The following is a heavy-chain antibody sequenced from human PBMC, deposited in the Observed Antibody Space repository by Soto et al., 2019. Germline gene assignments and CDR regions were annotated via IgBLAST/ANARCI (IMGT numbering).Heavy chain of an antibody. CDR2: ISSSSSTI. V-gene: IGHV3-48*02. J-gene: IGHJ3*02. CDR3: ARDLYRYFDWLGAFDI. Sequence: GGSLRLSCAASGFTFSSYSMNWVRQATGKGLEWVSYISSSSSTIYYADSVKGRFTISRDNAKNSLYLQMNSLRDEDTAVYYCARDLYRYFDWLGAFDIWGQGTMVTVSS. D-gene: IGHD3-9*01. CDR1: GFTFSSYS.